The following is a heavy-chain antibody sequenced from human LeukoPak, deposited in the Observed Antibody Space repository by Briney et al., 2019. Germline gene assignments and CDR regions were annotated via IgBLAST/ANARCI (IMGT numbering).Heavy chain of an antibody. Sequence: GGSLRLSCAASGFTLSSYAMHWVRQAPGKGLEWVAVISYDGSNKYYADSVKGRFTISRDNSKNTLYLQMNSLRAEDTAVYYCARHPSGGWYYFDYWGQGTLVTVSS. CDR1: GFTLSSYA. V-gene: IGHV3-30-3*01. CDR2: ISYDGSNK. D-gene: IGHD6-19*01. CDR3: ARHPSGGWYYFDY. J-gene: IGHJ4*02.